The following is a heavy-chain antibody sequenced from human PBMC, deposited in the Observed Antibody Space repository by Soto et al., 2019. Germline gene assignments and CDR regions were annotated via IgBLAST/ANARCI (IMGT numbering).Heavy chain of an antibody. J-gene: IGHJ3*01. D-gene: IGHD2-2*01. CDR2: IREDGSEK. CDR1: GFTFSRNW. CDR3: AREEYCSSTSCLGAFDF. Sequence: GSSLRLSCAASGFTFSRNWMNWVRQAPGKGLEWVANIREDGSEKYYVDSVKGRFTITRDKAKKTLYQQMYSTRAEDTAVYYCAREEYCSSTSCLGAFDFWGQGTMVTVSS. V-gene: IGHV3-7*03.